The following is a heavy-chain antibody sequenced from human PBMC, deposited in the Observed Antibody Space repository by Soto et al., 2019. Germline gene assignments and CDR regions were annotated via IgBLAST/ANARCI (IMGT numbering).Heavy chain of an antibody. CDR1: GFTFSSYG. CDR2: IWYDGSNK. D-gene: IGHD3-9*01. J-gene: IGHJ4*02. V-gene: IGHV3-33*01. CDR3: ARAYDILTGYFDY. Sequence: QVQLVKSGGGVVQPGRSLRLSCAASGFTFSSYGMHWVRQAPGKGLEWVAVIWYDGSNKYYADSVKDRFTISRDNSKNTLYLQMNSLRAEDTAVYYCARAYDILTGYFDYWGQGTLVTVSS.